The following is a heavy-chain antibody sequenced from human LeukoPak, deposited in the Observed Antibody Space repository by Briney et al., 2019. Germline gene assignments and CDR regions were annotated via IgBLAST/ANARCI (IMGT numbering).Heavy chain of an antibody. CDR1: GFTFRDYV. CDR2: IDPSGTAL. Sequence: NTGGSLRLSCAASGFTFRDYVMSWVRQAPGKGLEWVSYIDPSGTALFYADSVKGRFTISRDNGKNSLYPQLRSLRADDTAVYYCARAAYNWNWGQGTLVTVSS. D-gene: IGHD1-20*01. CDR3: ARAAYNWN. J-gene: IGHJ4*02. V-gene: IGHV3-11*01.